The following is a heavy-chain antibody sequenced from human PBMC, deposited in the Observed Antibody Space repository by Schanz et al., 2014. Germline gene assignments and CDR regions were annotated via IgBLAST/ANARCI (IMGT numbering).Heavy chain of an antibody. Sequence: QVQLQESGPGLVKPSETLSLTCTVSGVSIGGYYWSWIRQPPGKGLEWIGYIFFSGSTTYNPSFNSRVTISVDMPKTQFARNLSSVTAADTAVYYCARLGVGDKAYYYYGTDVWGQGTTVLVSS. CDR3: ARLGVGDKAYYYYGTDV. D-gene: IGHD1-26*01. V-gene: IGHV4-59*08. CDR1: GVSIGGYY. J-gene: IGHJ6*02. CDR2: IFFSGST.